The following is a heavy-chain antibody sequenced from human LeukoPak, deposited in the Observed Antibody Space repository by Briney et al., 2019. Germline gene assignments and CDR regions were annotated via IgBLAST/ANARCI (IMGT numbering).Heavy chain of an antibody. Sequence: SETLSLTCTVSGGSISSSSYYWGWIRQPPGKGLEWIGHIYYSGSTYYNPSLKSRVTISIDTSKNQFSLKLSSVTAADTAVYYCARKGYYDSKPFDYWGQGTLVTVSS. D-gene: IGHD3-22*01. J-gene: IGHJ4*02. CDR2: IYYSGST. CDR3: ARKGYYDSKPFDY. CDR1: GGSISSSSYY. V-gene: IGHV4-39*07.